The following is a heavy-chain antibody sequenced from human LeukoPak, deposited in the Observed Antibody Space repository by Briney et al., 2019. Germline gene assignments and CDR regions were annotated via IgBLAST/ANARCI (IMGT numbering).Heavy chain of an antibody. J-gene: IGHJ6*02. Sequence: SVKVSCKASGGTFSSYAISWVRQAPGQGLEWMGRIIPILGIANYAQKFQGRVTITADKSTSTAYMELSSLRSEDTAVYYCARVGFYYDSSGTTYYYYYGMDVWGQGTTVTVSS. CDR3: ARVGFYYDSSGTTYYYYYGMDV. CDR2: IIPILGIA. V-gene: IGHV1-69*04. CDR1: GGTFSSYA. D-gene: IGHD3-22*01.